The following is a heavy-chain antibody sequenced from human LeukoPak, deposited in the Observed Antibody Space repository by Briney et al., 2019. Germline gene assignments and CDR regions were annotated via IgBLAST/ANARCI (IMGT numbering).Heavy chain of an antibody. Sequence: SETLSLTCAVYGGSFSGYYWSWIRQPPGKGLEWIGEINHSGSTNYNPSLKSRVTISVDTSKNQFSLKLSSVTAADTAVYYCAVSGYSDYWGQGTLVTVSP. CDR2: INHSGST. J-gene: IGHJ4*02. D-gene: IGHD3-22*01. V-gene: IGHV4-34*01. CDR1: GGSFSGYY. CDR3: AVSGYSDY.